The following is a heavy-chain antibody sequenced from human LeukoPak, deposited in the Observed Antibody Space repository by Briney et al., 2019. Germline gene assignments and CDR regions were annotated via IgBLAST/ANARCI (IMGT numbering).Heavy chain of an antibody. CDR1: GFTFSSYA. CDR2: ISGSGGST. D-gene: IGHD2-2*02. J-gene: IGHJ4*02. V-gene: IGHV3-23*01. CDR3: AKHTLLQRAFFDY. Sequence: GWSLRLSCSASGFTFSSYAMSWVRQAPGKGLEWVSAISGSGGSTYYADSVKGRFTISRDNSKNTLYLQMNSLRAEDTAVYYCAKHTLLQRAFFDYWGQGTLVTVSS.